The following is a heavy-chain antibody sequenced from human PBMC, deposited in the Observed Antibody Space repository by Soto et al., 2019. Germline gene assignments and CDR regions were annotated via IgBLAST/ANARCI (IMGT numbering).Heavy chain of an antibody. CDR1: GGTFSSYT. D-gene: IGHD3-22*01. Sequence: QVQLVQSGAEVKKPGSSVKVSCKASGGTFSSYTISWVRQSPGQGLEWMGRIIPILGIANYAQKFQGRVTITADKSTSTAYMELSSLSSEDTAVYYCARAMYYYDNQPFDYWGQGTLVTVSS. V-gene: IGHV1-69*02. CDR3: ARAMYYYDNQPFDY. CDR2: IIPILGIA. J-gene: IGHJ4*02.